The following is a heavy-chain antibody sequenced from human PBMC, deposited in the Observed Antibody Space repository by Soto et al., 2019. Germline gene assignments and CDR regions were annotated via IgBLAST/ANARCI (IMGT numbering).Heavy chain of an antibody. D-gene: IGHD2-15*01. J-gene: IGHJ4*02. CDR2: INSDGSST. CDR1: GFTFSSYW. V-gene: IGHV3-74*01. CDR3: VRTSLVVAAATWEDY. Sequence: PGESLKISCAASGFTFSSYWMHWVRQAPGKGLVWVSRINSDGSSTSYADSVKGRFTISRDNAKNTLYLQMNSLRAEDTAVYYCVRTSLVVAAATWEDYWGQGTLVTVSS.